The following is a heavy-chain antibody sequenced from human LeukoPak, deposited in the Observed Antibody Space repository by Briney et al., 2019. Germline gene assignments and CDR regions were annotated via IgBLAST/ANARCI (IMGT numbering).Heavy chain of an antibody. J-gene: IGHJ1*01. V-gene: IGHV4-30-4*01. Sequence: PSQTLSLTCTVSGSSISSGDYYWSWIRQPPGKGLEWIGYIYYSGSTYYNPSLKSRVTISVDTSKNQFSLKLSSVTAADTAVYYCAREKPSQGYFQHWGQGTLVTVSS. D-gene: IGHD1-14*01. CDR3: AREKPSQGYFQH. CDR1: GSSISSGDYY. CDR2: IYYSGST.